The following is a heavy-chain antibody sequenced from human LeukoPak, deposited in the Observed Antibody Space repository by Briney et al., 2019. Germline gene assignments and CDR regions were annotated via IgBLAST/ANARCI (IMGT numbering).Heavy chain of an antibody. CDR1: GGTFSSYA. CDR3: ARATYSSGWSHLQYFDY. D-gene: IGHD6-19*01. V-gene: IGHV1-69*13. Sequence: GASVKVSCKASGGTFSSYAISWVRQAPGQGLEWMGGIIPIFGTANYAQKFQGRVTITADESTSTAYMELSSLRSEDTAVYYCARATYSSGWSHLQYFDYWGQGTLVTVSS. J-gene: IGHJ4*02. CDR2: IIPIFGTA.